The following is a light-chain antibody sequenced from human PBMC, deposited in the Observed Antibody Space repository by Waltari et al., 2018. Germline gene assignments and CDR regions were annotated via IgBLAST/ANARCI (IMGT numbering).Light chain of an antibody. J-gene: IGLJ2*01. CDR3: AAWDDSLSGFVL. Sequence: QSVLTQPPSVSGTPGQRVDISCSGSSANIGRNFVYWYQQLPGTAPKLLIYMDNQRPSGVPDRFSGSKSGPSASLAISGLRSEDEGNYYCAAWDDSLSGFVLFGGGTKVTVL. V-gene: IGLV1-47*01. CDR2: MDN. CDR1: SANIGRNF.